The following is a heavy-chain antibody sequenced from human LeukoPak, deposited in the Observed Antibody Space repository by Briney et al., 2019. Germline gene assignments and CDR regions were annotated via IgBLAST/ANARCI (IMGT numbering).Heavy chain of an antibody. CDR3: AKMSVVPAAIPAPGAFDI. V-gene: IGHV3-23*01. Sequence: PGGSLRLSCAASGFTFDDYAMHWVRQAPGKGLEWVSAISGSGGSTYYADSVKGRFTISRDNSKNTLYLQMNSLRAEDTAVYYCAKMSVVPAAIPAPGAFDIWGQGTMVTVSS. J-gene: IGHJ3*02. CDR2: ISGSGGST. CDR1: GFTFDDYA. D-gene: IGHD2-2*02.